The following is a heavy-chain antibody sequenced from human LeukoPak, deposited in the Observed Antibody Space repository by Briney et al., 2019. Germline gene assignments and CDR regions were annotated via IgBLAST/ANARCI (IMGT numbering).Heavy chain of an antibody. V-gene: IGHV4-59*01. D-gene: IGHD1-26*01. CDR1: GGSFSSYY. Sequence: SETLSLTCAVYGGSFSSYYWSWIRQPPGKGLEWIEYVYYSGGTNYNPSLKSRVTISVDTSKNQFSLKLSSVTAADTAVYYCARDPSGSFFNWFDPWGQGTLVTVSS. CDR3: ARDPSGSFFNWFDP. J-gene: IGHJ5*02. CDR2: VYYSGGT.